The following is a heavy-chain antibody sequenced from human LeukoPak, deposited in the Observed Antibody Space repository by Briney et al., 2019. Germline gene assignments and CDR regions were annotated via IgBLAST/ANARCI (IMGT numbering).Heavy chain of an antibody. Sequence: SQTLSLTCTVSGGSISSGNYYWSWIRQPPGKGLDWIGYIYYSGSTNYSPSLKSRVTISVDTSKNQFSLKLSSVTAADTAVYYCARVGCSTRKFDPWGQGTLVIVSS. J-gene: IGHJ5*02. CDR1: GGSISSGNYY. CDR2: IYYSGST. D-gene: IGHD2-2*01. CDR3: ARVGCSTRKFDP. V-gene: IGHV4-30-4*01.